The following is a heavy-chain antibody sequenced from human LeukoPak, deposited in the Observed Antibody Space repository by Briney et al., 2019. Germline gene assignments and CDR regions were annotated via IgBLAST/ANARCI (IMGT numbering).Heavy chain of an antibody. Sequence: GRSLRLSCAVSGFKFSIYAMHWVRQAPGKGLKWVAVISSDATNKFHADSVKGRFTISRDNAKNSLYLQMNSLRAEDTAVYYCARDHELEFDYWGQGTLVTVSP. V-gene: IGHV3-30-3*01. CDR3: ARDHELEFDY. CDR2: ISSDATNK. D-gene: IGHD1-1*01. CDR1: GFKFSIYA. J-gene: IGHJ4*02.